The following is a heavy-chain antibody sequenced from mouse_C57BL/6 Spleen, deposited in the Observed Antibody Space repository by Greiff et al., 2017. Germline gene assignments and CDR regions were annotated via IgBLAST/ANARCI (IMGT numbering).Heavy chain of an antibody. V-gene: IGHV5-17*01. CDR3: ARSLDY. Sequence: EVNVVESGGGLVKPGGSLKLSCAASGFTFSDYGMHWVRQAPEKGLEWVAYISSCSSTIYYADTVQGRFTISRDNAKNTLFLQMTSLRSEDTAMYYCARSLDYWGQGTTLTVSS. CDR2: ISSCSSTI. J-gene: IGHJ2*01. CDR1: GFTFSDYG.